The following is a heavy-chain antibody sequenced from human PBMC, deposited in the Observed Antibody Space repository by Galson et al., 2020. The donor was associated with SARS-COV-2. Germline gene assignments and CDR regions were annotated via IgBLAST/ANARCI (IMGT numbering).Heavy chain of an antibody. D-gene: IGHD2-15*01. CDR3: ASLGIITPSDY. J-gene: IGHJ4*02. Sequence: GGSLRLSCAASGFTISTYWMPWVRQAPGKGLEWVANIKKDGSEKYYVDSVKGRYTISRDNTRNSVYLQMNGLRAEDTAMYYCASLGIITPSDYWGQGTLVTVSS. CDR1: GFTISTYW. CDR2: IKKDGSEK. V-gene: IGHV3-7*02.